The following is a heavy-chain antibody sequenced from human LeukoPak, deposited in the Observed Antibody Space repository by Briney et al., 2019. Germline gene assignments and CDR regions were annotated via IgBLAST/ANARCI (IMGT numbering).Heavy chain of an antibody. CDR1: GYTFSSYA. V-gene: IGHV3-30*18. J-gene: IGHJ6*03. D-gene: IGHD1-26*01. CDR3: AKHPGDFTGIVNYYYMDV. CDR2: ISYDGSNK. Sequence: QSGGSLRLSCVDSGYTFSSYAIHWVRQAPGNGLEWVSIISYDGSNKYYAEYVKGRFTISRDNSKNMLFLQMNSLRAEDTAVYYCAKHPGDFTGIVNYYYMDVWGKGTTVTVSS.